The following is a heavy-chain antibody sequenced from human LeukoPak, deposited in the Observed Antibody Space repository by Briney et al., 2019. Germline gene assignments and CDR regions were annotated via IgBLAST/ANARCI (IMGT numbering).Heavy chain of an antibody. V-gene: IGHV1-3*01. J-gene: IGHJ4*02. D-gene: IGHD3-22*01. CDR3: ARVGYDSSGEFDY. CDR1: GYTFTSYA. CDR2: ISAGNGNT. Sequence: ASVKVSCKASGYTFTSYAIHWVRQAPGQRLEWMGWISAGNGNTKYSQNFQGRVTFISNTSATTAFMELSSLRSEDAAVYYCARVGYDSSGEFDYWGQGTLVTVSS.